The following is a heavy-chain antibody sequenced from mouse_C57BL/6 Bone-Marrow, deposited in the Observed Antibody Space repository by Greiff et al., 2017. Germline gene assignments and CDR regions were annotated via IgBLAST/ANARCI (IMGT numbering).Heavy chain of an antibody. CDR2: ISDGGSYT. J-gene: IGHJ3*01. Sequence: EVMLVESGGGLVKPGGSLKLSCAASGFTFSSYAMSWVRQTPEKRLEWVATISDGGSYTYYPDNVKGRFTISRDNAKNNLYLQMRHLKSEDTAMYYCADYYGGAYWGQGTLVTVSA. V-gene: IGHV5-4*03. CDR1: GFTFSSYA. D-gene: IGHD1-1*01. CDR3: ADYYGGAY.